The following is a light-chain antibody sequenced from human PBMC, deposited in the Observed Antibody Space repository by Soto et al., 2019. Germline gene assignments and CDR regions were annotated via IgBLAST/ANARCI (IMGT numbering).Light chain of an antibody. J-gene: IGKJ4*01. CDR1: QSVLYSSNNKNY. Sequence: DIVMTQSPDSLAVSLGERATINCKSSQSVLYSSNNKNYLAWYQRKPGQPPKLLIYWASTPESGVPDRFSGSGSGTDFALTISSLQAEDVAVYYCQQYYSIPHFGGGTQVEIK. CDR3: QQYYSIPH. V-gene: IGKV4-1*01. CDR2: WAS.